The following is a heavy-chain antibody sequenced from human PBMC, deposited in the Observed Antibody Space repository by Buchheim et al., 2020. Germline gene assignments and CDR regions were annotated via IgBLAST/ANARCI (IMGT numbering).Heavy chain of an antibody. Sequence: EVQLVESGGGLVQPGGSLRLSCAASGFTFSSYEMNWVRQAPGKGLEWVSYISSSGSTIYYADSVKGRFTISRDNAKNSLYLQMNSLRDEDTAVYYCARDQQGVVVVAATPYYYGMDVWGQGTT. D-gene: IGHD2-15*01. J-gene: IGHJ6*02. CDR2: ISSSGSTI. CDR3: ARDQQGVVVVAATPYYYGMDV. V-gene: IGHV3-48*03. CDR1: GFTFSSYE.